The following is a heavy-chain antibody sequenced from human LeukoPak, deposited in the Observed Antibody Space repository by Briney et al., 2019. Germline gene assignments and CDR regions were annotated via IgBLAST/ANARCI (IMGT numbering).Heavy chain of an antibody. J-gene: IGHJ6*03. Sequence: QTGGSLRLSCAASGFTFSSYGMHWVRQAPGKGLEWVAVIWYDGSNKYYADSVKGRFTISRDNSKNTLYLQMNSLRAEDTAVYYCAAKTRLSAVTSYYYVDVWGKGTTATVSS. V-gene: IGHV3-33*01. D-gene: IGHD3-10*01. CDR2: IWYDGSNK. CDR1: GFTFSSYG. CDR3: AAKTRLSAVTSYYYVDV.